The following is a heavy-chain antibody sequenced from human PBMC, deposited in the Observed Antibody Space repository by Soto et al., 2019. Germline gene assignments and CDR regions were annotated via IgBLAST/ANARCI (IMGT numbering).Heavy chain of an antibody. J-gene: IGHJ6*02. CDR1: GGSISSGGYY. D-gene: IGHD4-17*01. CDR2: IYYSGST. V-gene: IGHV4-31*03. CDR3: ARDREGYGDYGASYGMDV. Sequence: SETLSLTCTVSGGSISSGGYYWSWIRQHPGKGLEWIGYIYYSGSTYYNPSLKSRVTISVDTSKNQFSLKLSSVTAADTAVYYCARDREGYGDYGASYGMDVWGQGTTVTVSS.